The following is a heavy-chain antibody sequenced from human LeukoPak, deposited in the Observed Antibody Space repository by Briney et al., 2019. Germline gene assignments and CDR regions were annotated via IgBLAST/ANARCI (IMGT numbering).Heavy chain of an antibody. CDR1: GGTFSSYA. CDR3: ARDHVVGATRQFDY. V-gene: IGHV1-69*01. CDR2: IIPIFGTA. D-gene: IGHD1-26*01. Sequence: ASVKVSCKASGGTFSSYAISWVRQAPGQGLEWMGGIIPIFGTANYAQKFQGRVTITADESTSTAYMELSSLRSEDTAVYYCARDHVVGATRQFDYWGQGTLVTVSS. J-gene: IGHJ4*02.